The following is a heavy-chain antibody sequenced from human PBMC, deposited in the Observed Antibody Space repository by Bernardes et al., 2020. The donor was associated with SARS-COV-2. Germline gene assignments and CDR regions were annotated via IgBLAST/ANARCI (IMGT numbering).Heavy chain of an antibody. V-gene: IGHV3-30*03. J-gene: IGHJ6*02. CDR2: ISYDGSNK. CDR1: GFTFSSYG. D-gene: IGHD3-22*01. CDR3: ARDGGYYDSSGYYYPPAGHYYYGMDV. Sequence: GGSLRLSCAASGFTFSSYGMHWVRQAPGKGLEWVAVISYDGSNKYYADSVKGRFTISRDNSKNTLYLQMNSLRAEDTAVYYCARDGGYYDSSGYYYPPAGHYYYGMDVWGQGTTVTVSS.